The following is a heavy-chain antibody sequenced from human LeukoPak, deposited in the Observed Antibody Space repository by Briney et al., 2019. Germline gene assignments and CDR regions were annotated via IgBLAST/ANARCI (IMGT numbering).Heavy chain of an antibody. J-gene: IGHJ3*02. D-gene: IGHD5-18*01. CDR3: ARDFSTAMAGNAFGI. Sequence: SETLSLTCAVYGGSFSGYYWSWIRQPPGKGLEWIGEINHGGSTNYNPSLKSRVTISVDTSKNQFSLKLSSVTAADTAVYYCARDFSTAMAGNAFGIWGQGTMVTVSS. V-gene: IGHV4-34*01. CDR1: GGSFSGYY. CDR2: INHGGST.